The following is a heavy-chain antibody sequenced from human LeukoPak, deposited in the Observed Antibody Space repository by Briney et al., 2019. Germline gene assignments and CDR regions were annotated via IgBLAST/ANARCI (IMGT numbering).Heavy chain of an antibody. V-gene: IGHV4-39*01. D-gene: IGHD5-18*01. Sequence: SETLSLTCTISGGSISSSSYYWGWIRQPPGKGLEWIGSIYYSGSTYYNPSLKSRVTISVDTSKNQFSLKLSSVTAADTAVYYCARSKRGYSYGPDAFDIWGQGTMVTVSS. CDR2: IYYSGST. J-gene: IGHJ3*02. CDR1: GGSISSSSYY. CDR3: ARSKRGYSYGPDAFDI.